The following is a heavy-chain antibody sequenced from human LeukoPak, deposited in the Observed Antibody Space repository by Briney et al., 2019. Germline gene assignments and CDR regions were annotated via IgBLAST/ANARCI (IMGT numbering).Heavy chain of an antibody. J-gene: IGHJ4*02. Sequence: PGGSLRLSCAASGFTFGPYTMNWVRQAPGKGLEWVSYISSSSDTIYYADSVKGRFTISRDNAKNSLYLQMNSLRAEDTAVYYCARSREKYYFDYWGQGTLVTVSS. CDR3: ARSREKYYFDY. CDR2: ISSSSDTI. CDR1: GFTFGPYT. D-gene: IGHD5-24*01. V-gene: IGHV3-48*04.